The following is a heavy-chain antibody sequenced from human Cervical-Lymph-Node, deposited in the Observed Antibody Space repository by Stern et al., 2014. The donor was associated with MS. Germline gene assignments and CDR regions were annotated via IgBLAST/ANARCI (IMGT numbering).Heavy chain of an antibody. CDR2: ISYDGSYK. Sequence: VQLVESGGGVVQPGRSLRLSCAASGFTFGSFAMHWVRQAPGKGLAWVALISYDGSYKYYADSVKGRFTISRDNSKNTLYLQMNSLRAEDTAVYYCARDPITMKVVVKTPYFQRWGQGTLVTVSP. CDR3: ARDPITMKVVVKTPYFQR. D-gene: IGHD3-22*01. V-gene: IGHV3-30*04. CDR1: GFTFGSFA. J-gene: IGHJ1*01.